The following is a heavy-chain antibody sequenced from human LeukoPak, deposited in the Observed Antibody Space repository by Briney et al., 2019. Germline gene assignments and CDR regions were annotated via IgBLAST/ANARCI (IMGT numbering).Heavy chain of an antibody. Sequence: PSETLSLTCAVYGGSFSGYYWSWVRHPPGKGVEWVGEINHSGSTNYNPSLKSRVTISVDTSKNQFSRKLSSVTAADTAVYYCGRYIVGAVDYWGQGTLVTVSS. CDR2: INHSGST. CDR1: GGSFSGYY. D-gene: IGHD1-26*01. V-gene: IGHV4-34*01. J-gene: IGHJ4*02. CDR3: GRYIVGAVDY.